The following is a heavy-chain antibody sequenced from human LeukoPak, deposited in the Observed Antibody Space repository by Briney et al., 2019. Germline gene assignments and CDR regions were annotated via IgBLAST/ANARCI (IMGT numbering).Heavy chain of an antibody. J-gene: IGHJ4*02. Sequence: PGRSLRLFCAASGFTFSSYGMHWVRQAPGKGLEWVAVISYDGSNKYYADSVKGRFTISRDNSKNTLYLQMNSLRAEDMAVYYCAKDVGYCSSTSCYGPWGQGTLVTVSS. CDR1: GFTFSSYG. CDR2: ISYDGSNK. CDR3: AKDVGYCSSTSCYGP. V-gene: IGHV3-30*18. D-gene: IGHD2-2*01.